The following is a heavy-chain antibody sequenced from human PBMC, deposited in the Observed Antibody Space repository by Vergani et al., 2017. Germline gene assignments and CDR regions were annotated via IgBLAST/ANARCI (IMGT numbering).Heavy chain of an antibody. CDR2: ISGSGGST. D-gene: IGHD5-12*01. CDR3: GTAKPRNNDCDYRYCSHAMDV. J-gene: IGHJ6*02. Sequence: EVQLLESGGDLVQPGGSLRLSCAASGFTFNHYAMNWFRQAPGKGLEWVSGISGSGGSTYYAGSVKGRFTISRDSSKNTLYLQMNTLSSGDTAVYYCGTAKPRNNDCDYRYCSHAMDVWGQGTSVTVSS. V-gene: IGHV3-23*01. CDR1: GFTFNHYA.